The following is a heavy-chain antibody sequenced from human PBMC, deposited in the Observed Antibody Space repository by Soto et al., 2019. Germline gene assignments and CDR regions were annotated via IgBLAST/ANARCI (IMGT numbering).Heavy chain of an antibody. D-gene: IGHD3-10*01. CDR2: ISWNSGRI. CDR1: GFSFDDYA. V-gene: IGHV3-9*01. CDR3: ARAHLEAPSGYFGMDV. J-gene: IGHJ6*02. Sequence: EVQLVESGGGLVQPGRSLRLSCAASGFSFDDYAMHWVRRAPGKGLEWVSDISWNSGRIGYADSVKGRFTISRDNAKNSLYLQMNSLRAEDTALYYCARAHLEAPSGYFGMDVWGQGTTVTVSS.